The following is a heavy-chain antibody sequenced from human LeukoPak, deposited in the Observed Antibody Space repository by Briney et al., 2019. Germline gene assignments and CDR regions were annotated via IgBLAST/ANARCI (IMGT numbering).Heavy chain of an antibody. CDR1: GGSISSHY. CDR2: IYYSGST. V-gene: IGHV4-59*11. CDR3: ASIGYSYGPWWFDP. Sequence: SETLSLTCTVSGGSISSHYWSWIRQPPGKGLEWIGYIYYSGSTNYNPSLKSRVTISVDTSKNQFSLKLSSVTAADTAVYYCASIGYSYGPWWFDPWGQGTLATVSS. J-gene: IGHJ5*02. D-gene: IGHD5-18*01.